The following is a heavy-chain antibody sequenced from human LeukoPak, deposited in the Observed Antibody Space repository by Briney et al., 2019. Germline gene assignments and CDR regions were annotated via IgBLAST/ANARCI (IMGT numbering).Heavy chain of an antibody. Sequence: SETLSLTYAVYGGSFSGYYWSWIRQPPGKGLEWIGEINHSGSTNYNPSLKSRVTISVDTSKNQFSLKLSSVTAADTAVYYCARGRPLYYDILTGYPNPLYYYYGMDVWGQGTTVTVSS. V-gene: IGHV4-34*01. CDR1: GGSFSGYY. CDR2: INHSGST. J-gene: IGHJ6*02. CDR3: ARGRPLYYDILTGYPNPLYYYYGMDV. D-gene: IGHD3-9*01.